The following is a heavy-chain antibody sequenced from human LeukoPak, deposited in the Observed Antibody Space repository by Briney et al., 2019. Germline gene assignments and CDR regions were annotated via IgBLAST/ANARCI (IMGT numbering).Heavy chain of an antibody. D-gene: IGHD4-23*01. CDR1: GASISSYY. V-gene: IGHV4-59*01. Sequence: PSETLSLTCTVSGASISSYYCSWIRQPPGKGREWIGYLYNTRNTYYNPSLKSRVTISVDTSKNQFSLKVSSVTAADTAVYYCAREKNGNEPFDYWGQGTLVTVSS. CDR2: LYNTRNT. CDR3: AREKNGNEPFDY. J-gene: IGHJ4*02.